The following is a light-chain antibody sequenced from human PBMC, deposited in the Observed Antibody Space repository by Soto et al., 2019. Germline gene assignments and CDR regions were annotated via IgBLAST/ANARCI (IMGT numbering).Light chain of an antibody. CDR1: QGVPTTY. Sequence: EVLLTQSPGTLSLSPGASATLSCRASQGVPTTYVAWYQQRPGQAPRLLIYDASYRAAGTPGRFSGSVSGTDFTITINRLEPEDFAMYYCQHYGGSPGSFGQGTKVEIK. CDR2: DAS. CDR3: QHYGGSPGS. J-gene: IGKJ1*01. V-gene: IGKV3-20*01.